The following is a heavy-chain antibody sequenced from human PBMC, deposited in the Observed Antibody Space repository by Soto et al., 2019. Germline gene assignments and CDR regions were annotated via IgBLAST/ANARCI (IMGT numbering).Heavy chain of an antibody. CDR2: INSDGSST. J-gene: IGHJ6*02. CDR3: ARVVREQWLRIYGMDV. D-gene: IGHD6-19*01. CDR1: GFTFSSYW. Sequence: VGSLRLSCAASGFTFSSYWMHWVRQAPGKGLVWVSRINSDGSSTSYADSVKGRFTIPRDNAKNTLYLQMNSLRAEDTAVYYCARVVREQWLRIYGMDVWGQGTTVTVSS. V-gene: IGHV3-74*01.